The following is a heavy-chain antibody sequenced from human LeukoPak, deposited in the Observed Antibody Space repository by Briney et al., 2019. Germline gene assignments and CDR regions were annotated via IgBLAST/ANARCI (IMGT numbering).Heavy chain of an antibody. Sequence: GGSLRLSCTASGFTFGDYATSWVRQAPGKGLEWIGFIRGKAYGGTTEYAASVKGRFTISRDDSKSIAYLQMNSLKTEDTAVYYCTRHNYYDSSGSFDYWGQGTLVTVSS. CDR1: GFTFGDYA. D-gene: IGHD3-22*01. CDR2: IRGKAYGGTT. J-gene: IGHJ4*02. CDR3: TRHNYYDSSGSFDY. V-gene: IGHV3-49*04.